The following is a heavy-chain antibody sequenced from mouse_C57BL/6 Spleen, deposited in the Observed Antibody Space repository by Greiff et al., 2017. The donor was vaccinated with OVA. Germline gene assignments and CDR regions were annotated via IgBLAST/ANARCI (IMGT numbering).Heavy chain of an antibody. D-gene: IGHD1-1*01. CDR1: GYTFTSYW. Sequence: QVQLQQPGAELVKPGASVKLSCKASGYTFTSYWMHWVKQRPGRGLEWIGRIDPNSGGTKYNEKFKSKATLTVDKPSSTAYMQLSSLTSEDSAVYYCARGGSITTVVARNCDYWGQGTTLTVSS. J-gene: IGHJ2*01. V-gene: IGHV1-72*01. CDR2: IDPNSGGT. CDR3: ARGGSITTVVARNCDY.